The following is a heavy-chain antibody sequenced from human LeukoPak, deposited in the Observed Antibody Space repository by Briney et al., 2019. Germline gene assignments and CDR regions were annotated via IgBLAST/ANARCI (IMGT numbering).Heavy chain of an antibody. D-gene: IGHD6-6*01. J-gene: IGHJ4*02. V-gene: IGHV1-2*02. CDR2: INPNSGGT. Sequence: ASVKVSCKASGYTFTGYYMHWVRQAPGQGLERMGWINPNSGGTNYAQKFQGRVTMTRDTSISTAYMELSRLRSDDTAVYYCARDSGAARPTDYWGQGTLVTVSS. CDR3: ARDSGAARPTDY. CDR1: GYTFTGYY.